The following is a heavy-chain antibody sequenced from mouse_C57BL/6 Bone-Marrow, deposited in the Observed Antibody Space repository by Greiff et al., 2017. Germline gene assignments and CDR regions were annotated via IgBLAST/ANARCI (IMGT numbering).Heavy chain of an antibody. CDR2: ISSGGSYT. CDR3: ARSYYFYAMDY. J-gene: IGHJ4*01. CDR1: GFTFSSYG. V-gene: IGHV5-6*01. Sequence: VQLQESGGDLVKPGGSLKLSCAASGFTFSSYGMSWVRQTPDKRLEWVATISSGGSYTYYPDSVKGRFTISRDNAKNTLYLQMSSLKSEDTAMYYCARSYYFYAMDYWGQGTSVTVSS. D-gene: IGHD2-10*01.